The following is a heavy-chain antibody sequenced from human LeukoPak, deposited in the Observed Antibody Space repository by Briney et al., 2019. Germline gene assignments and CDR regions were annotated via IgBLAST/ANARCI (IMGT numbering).Heavy chain of an antibody. CDR3: ARGGVLMVYATDY. J-gene: IGHJ4*02. V-gene: IGHV4-30-4*01. CDR1: GVSISSGDYY. CDR2: IYYSGST. D-gene: IGHD2-8*01. Sequence: PSQTLSLTCTVSGVSISSGDYYWSWIRQPPGKGLEWIGYIYYSGSTYYNPSLKSRVTISVDTSKNQFSLKLSSVTAADTAVYYCARGGVLMVYATDYWGQGTLVTVSS.